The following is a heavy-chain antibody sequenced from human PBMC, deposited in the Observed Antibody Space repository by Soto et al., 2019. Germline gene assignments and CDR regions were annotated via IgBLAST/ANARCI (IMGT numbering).Heavy chain of an antibody. D-gene: IGHD3-3*01. Sequence: QVQLQESGPGLVKPSETLSLTCTVSGGSISSYYWSWIRQPPGKGLGWIGYIYYSGSTNYNPSLKSRVTISVDTSKNQSSLKLSSVTAADTAVYYCARLDFWNYYGMDVWGQGTTVTVSS. CDR2: IYYSGST. J-gene: IGHJ6*02. CDR1: GGSISSYY. CDR3: ARLDFWNYYGMDV. V-gene: IGHV4-59*01.